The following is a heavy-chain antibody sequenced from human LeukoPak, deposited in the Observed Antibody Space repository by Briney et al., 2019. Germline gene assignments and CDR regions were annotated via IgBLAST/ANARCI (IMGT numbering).Heavy chain of an antibody. J-gene: IGHJ6*02. D-gene: IGHD3-10*01. CDR3: VATSIRMVQRIIYYGKDV. CDR1: GFTNSNSS. CDR2: IVVGTGKT. V-gene: IGHV1-58*01. Sequence: GTSVKVSCKASGFTNSNSSVQWVRQARGQRPEWIGWIVVGTGKTNYAQRLQERVTITRDMSTGTVDMELSSLRSEDTAVYYCVATSIRMVQRIIYYGKDVWGQGTTVTV.